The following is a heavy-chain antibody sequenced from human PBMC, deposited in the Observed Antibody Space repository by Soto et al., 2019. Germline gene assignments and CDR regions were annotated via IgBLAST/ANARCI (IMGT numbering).Heavy chain of an antibody. Sequence: QVQLVQSGAEVKKPGSSVKVSCKASGGTFSSQTISWVRQAPGQGLEWMGRIIPIVGMPDYAQKFQGRVTITADTSTSTAYLELSSLKSADTAVYYCARLTGTDSRGQGTLVTVSS. D-gene: IGHD1-20*01. CDR3: ARLTGTDS. V-gene: IGHV1-69*02. J-gene: IGHJ4*02. CDR2: IIPIVGMP. CDR1: GGTFSSQT.